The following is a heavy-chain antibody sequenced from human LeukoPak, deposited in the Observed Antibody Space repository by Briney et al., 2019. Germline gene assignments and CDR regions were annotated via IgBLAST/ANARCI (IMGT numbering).Heavy chain of an antibody. CDR1: GFTFSSYA. V-gene: IGHV3-23*01. Sequence: AGASLRLSYAASGFTFSSYAMSGVRQAPGKGLEWVSAISGSGGSTYYAASAKGRCTISRDNSTNTLYLQMNSLRAEDTAVYYCARADSGSYYTGLFDYWGQGTLVTVSS. D-gene: IGHD1-26*01. CDR3: ARADSGSYYTGLFDY. J-gene: IGHJ4*02. CDR2: ISGSGGST.